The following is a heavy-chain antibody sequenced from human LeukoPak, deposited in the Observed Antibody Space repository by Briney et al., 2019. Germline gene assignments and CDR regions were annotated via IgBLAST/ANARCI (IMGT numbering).Heavy chain of an antibody. CDR3: ARGRRGRITIFGVGNYFDY. D-gene: IGHD3-3*01. CDR2: INHSGST. Sequence: PSETLSLTCAVYGGSFSGYYWRWIRQPPGKGLEWIGEINHSGSTNYNPSLKSRVTISVDTSKNQFSLELSSVTAADTDVHYCARGRRGRITIFGVGNYFDYWSQGTLVTVSS. V-gene: IGHV4-34*01. J-gene: IGHJ4*02. CDR1: GGSFSGYY.